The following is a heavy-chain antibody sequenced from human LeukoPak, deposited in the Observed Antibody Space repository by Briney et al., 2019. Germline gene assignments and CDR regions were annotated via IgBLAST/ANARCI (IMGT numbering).Heavy chain of an antibody. D-gene: IGHD4/OR15-4a*01. Sequence: GGSLRLSCAASGFTFRSYAMHWVRQAPGKGLEWVAFIRFDGTKRYYGNSVRGRFTISRDTSKNMMYLQMNSLRAEDTAVYYCAKGDYGDNDEPQYYFYYMEVWGKGTTVTVSS. CDR3: AKGDYGDNDEPQYYFYYMEV. V-gene: IGHV3-30*02. CDR1: GFTFRSYA. J-gene: IGHJ6*03. CDR2: IRFDGTKR.